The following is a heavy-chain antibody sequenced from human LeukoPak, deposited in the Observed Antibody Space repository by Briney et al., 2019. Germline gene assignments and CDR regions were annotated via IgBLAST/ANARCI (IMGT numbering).Heavy chain of an antibody. J-gene: IGHJ3*02. CDR1: GFTFSSFG. Sequence: GGSLRLSCGASGFTFSSFGMSWVRQAPGKGLEWVSTISGSGDSTYYADSVKGRFTISTDNANNSLYLQMNSLRAEDTAVYYCARSLRNGFDIWGQGTMVTVSS. CDR2: ISGSGDST. CDR3: ARSLRNGFDI. V-gene: IGHV3-23*01. D-gene: IGHD3-3*01.